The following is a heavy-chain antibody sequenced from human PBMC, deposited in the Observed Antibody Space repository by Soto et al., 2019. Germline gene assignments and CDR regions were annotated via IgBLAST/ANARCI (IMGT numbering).Heavy chain of an antibody. Sequence: QVQLQESGPGLVKPSQTLSLTCTVSGGSISSGGYYCSWIRQHPGKGLEWIGYIYHSGSTYYNPSIKSRVTISVDTSKNQFSRKLSSVTAADTAVYYCAGGRAEAGTGGDYWGQGTLVTVSS. V-gene: IGHV4-31*03. CDR1: GGSISSGGYY. D-gene: IGHD6-13*01. J-gene: IGHJ4*02. CDR3: AGGRAEAGTGGDY. CDR2: IYHSGST.